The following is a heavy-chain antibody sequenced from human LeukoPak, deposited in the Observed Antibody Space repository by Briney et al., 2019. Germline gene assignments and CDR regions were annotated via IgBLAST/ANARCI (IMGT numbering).Heavy chain of an antibody. Sequence: GGSLRLSCAASGFTFSSYSMNWVRQAPGKGLEWVSSISSSSSYIYYADSVKGRFTISRDNAKNSLYLQMNGLRAEDTAVYYCARGPLKHYDFWSGYYNKGFDYWGQGTLVTVSS. CDR1: GFTFSSYS. CDR2: ISSSSSYI. V-gene: IGHV3-21*01. D-gene: IGHD3-3*01. CDR3: ARGPLKHYDFWSGYYNKGFDY. J-gene: IGHJ4*02.